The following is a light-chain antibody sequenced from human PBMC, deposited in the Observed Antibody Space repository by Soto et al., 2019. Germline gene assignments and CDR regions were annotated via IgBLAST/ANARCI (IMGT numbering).Light chain of an antibody. CDR3: QVWDSSSDHRV. CDR2: GDS. Sequence: SYELTQPPSVSVAPGQTARITCGGNNIGSKSVHWYQQKPGQAPVLVVYGDSDRPSGIPERFSGSNSGNTATLTISRVEAGDEADYYCQVWDSSSDHRVFGGGTKVTVL. CDR1: NIGSKS. V-gene: IGLV3-21*02. J-gene: IGLJ3*02.